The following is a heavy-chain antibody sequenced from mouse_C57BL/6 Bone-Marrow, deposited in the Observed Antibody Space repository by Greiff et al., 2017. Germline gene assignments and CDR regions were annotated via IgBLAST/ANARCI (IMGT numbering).Heavy chain of an antibody. Sequence: QVQLQQSGAELAKPGASVKLSCKASGYTFTSYWMHWVKQRPGQGLEWIGYINPSSGYTKYNQKFKDKATLTADKSSSTAYMQLSSLTYEDSAVDYCASHYGSSYWYFDVWGTGTTVTVSS. V-gene: IGHV1-7*01. D-gene: IGHD1-1*01. J-gene: IGHJ1*03. CDR3: ASHYGSSYWYFDV. CDR2: INPSSGYT. CDR1: GYTFTSYW.